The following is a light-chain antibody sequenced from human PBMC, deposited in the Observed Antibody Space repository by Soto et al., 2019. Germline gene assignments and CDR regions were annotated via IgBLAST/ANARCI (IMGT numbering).Light chain of an antibody. Sequence: EIVMTQSPATLSVSPGERATLSCRASQSVSSNLAWYQQKPGQTHRLLIYGASTRATGIPVRFSGSGSGTEFTLTISSRQSEDFAVYYCQQYNNWLPVTFGQGTKLEIK. CDR3: QQYNNWLPVT. V-gene: IGKV3-15*01. CDR2: GAS. J-gene: IGKJ2*01. CDR1: QSVSSN.